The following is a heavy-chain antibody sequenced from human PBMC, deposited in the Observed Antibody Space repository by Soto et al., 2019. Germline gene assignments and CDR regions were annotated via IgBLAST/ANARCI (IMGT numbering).Heavy chain of an antibody. D-gene: IGHD2-21*02. CDR3: ARGYCGGDCYSESSYYYYGMDV. Sequence: ASVKVSCKASGYTFTSYGISWVRQAPGQGLEWMGWISAYNGNTNYAQKLQGRVTMTTDTSTSTAYMELRSLRSDDTAVYYCARGYCGGDCYSESSYYYYGMDVWGQGTTVTVSS. CDR2: ISAYNGNT. V-gene: IGHV1-18*01. CDR1: GYTFTSYG. J-gene: IGHJ6*02.